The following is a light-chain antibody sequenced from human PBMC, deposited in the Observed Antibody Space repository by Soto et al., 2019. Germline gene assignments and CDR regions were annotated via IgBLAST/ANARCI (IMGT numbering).Light chain of an antibody. J-gene: IGKJ4*01. CDR1: PSVSSS. Sequence: DIALTQSPGTLSLSPGARAPLSCRARPSVSSSYLAWYQQTPGQAPRLLIYGASTRATGIPARFSGSGSGTEFTLTISSLQSEDFAVYYCQQYNNWPPALTFGGGTKVDIK. CDR3: QQYNNWPPALT. V-gene: IGKV3-15*01. CDR2: GAS.